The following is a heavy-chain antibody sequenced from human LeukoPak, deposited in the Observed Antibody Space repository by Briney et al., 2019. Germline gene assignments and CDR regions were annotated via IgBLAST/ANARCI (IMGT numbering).Heavy chain of an antibody. D-gene: IGHD1-26*01. Sequence: GSLRLSCAASGFSLSSYAMHWVRQAPGKGLEWVSFVSFDGRNKNYADSVRGRFTISRDDSKNTLYLQMSSLRNEDTAVYFCARIVGHTRSEFWGQGTLVTVSS. CDR3: ARIVGHTRSEF. CDR1: GFSLSSYA. V-gene: IGHV3-30*04. CDR2: VSFDGRNK. J-gene: IGHJ4*02.